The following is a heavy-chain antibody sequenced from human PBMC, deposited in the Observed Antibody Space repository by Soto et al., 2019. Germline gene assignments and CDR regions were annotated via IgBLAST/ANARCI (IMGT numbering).Heavy chain of an antibody. V-gene: IGHV3-11*01. J-gene: IGHJ6*01. CDR2: ISRSGSDI. D-gene: IGHD2-2*03. Sequence: PGGSLRLSCAASGFTFSDYSMNWVRQAPGKGLEWVSYISRSGSDIYYADSVKGRFTISRDNAENSLFLQMNSLRAEDTAVYYCATVGYCSSTSCQTRYYYYGMDVWGQGTTVTVSS. CDR3: ATVGYCSSTSCQTRYYYYGMDV. CDR1: GFTFSDYS.